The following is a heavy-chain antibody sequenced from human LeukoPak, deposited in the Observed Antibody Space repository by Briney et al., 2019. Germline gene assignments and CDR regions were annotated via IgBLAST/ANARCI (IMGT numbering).Heavy chain of an antibody. CDR3: ARDRRGEIAVAGVYYYYGMGV. CDR1: GGSISSSSYY. J-gene: IGHJ6*02. V-gene: IGHV4-39*07. Sequence: PSETLSLTCTVSGGSISSSSYYWGWIRQPPGKGLEWIGSIYYSGSAYYNPSLKSRVTMSVDTSKNQFSLKLSSVTAADTAVYYCARDRRGEIAVAGVYYYYGMGVWGQGTTVTVSS. D-gene: IGHD6-19*01. CDR2: IYYSGSA.